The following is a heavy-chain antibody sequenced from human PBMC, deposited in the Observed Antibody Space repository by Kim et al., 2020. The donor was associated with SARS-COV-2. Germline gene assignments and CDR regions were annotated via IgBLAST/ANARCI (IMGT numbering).Heavy chain of an antibody. CDR3: ARVPGGYCSSTSCPSWGDAFDI. V-gene: IGHV1-18*04. D-gene: IGHD2-2*01. CDR1: GYTFTSYG. J-gene: IGHJ3*02. CDR2: ISAYNGNT. Sequence: ASVKVSCKASGYTFTSYGISWVRQAPGQGLEWMGWISAYNGNTNYAQKLQGRVTMTTDTSTSTAYMELRSLRSDDTAVYYCARVPGGYCSSTSCPSWGDAFDIWGQGTMVTVSS.